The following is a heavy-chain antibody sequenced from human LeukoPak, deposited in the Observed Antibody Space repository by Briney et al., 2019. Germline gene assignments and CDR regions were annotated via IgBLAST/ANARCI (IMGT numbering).Heavy chain of an antibody. Sequence: PGRSLRLSCAASGFTFSSYAMHWVRQAPGKGLEWVAVISYDGSNKYYADSVKGRFTISRDNSKNTLYLQMNSLRAEDTAVYYCARGAGNPHDFWSGYPLWGSYYYYYMDVWGKGTTVTVSS. CDR2: ISYDGSNK. CDR3: ARGAGNPHDFWSGYPLWGSYYYYYMDV. D-gene: IGHD3-3*01. V-gene: IGHV3-30*01. CDR1: GFTFSSYA. J-gene: IGHJ6*03.